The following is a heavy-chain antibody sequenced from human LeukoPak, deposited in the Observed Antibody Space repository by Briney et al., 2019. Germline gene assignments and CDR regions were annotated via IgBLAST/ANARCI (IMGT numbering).Heavy chain of an antibody. CDR1: GYTFTSYG. Sequence: ASVKVSCKASGYTFTSYGISWVRQAPGQGLEWMGWISAYNGNTNYAQKLQGRVTMTTDTSTSTAYMELRSLRSDDTAVYYCARGVVPAALRSNWFDPWGQGTLVTVSS. CDR3: ARGVVPAALRSNWFDP. CDR2: ISAYNGNT. J-gene: IGHJ5*02. D-gene: IGHD2-2*01. V-gene: IGHV1-18*01.